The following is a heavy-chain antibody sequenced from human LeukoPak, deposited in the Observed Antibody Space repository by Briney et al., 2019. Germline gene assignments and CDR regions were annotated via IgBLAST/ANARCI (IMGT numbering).Heavy chain of an antibody. D-gene: IGHD6-13*01. CDR2: IYYSGTT. J-gene: IGHJ4*02. CDR1: GYSISSGYY. Sequence: SETLSLTCAVSGYSISSGYYGGWIRQPPGKGLEWIGSIYYSGTTYYNPSLKSRVTISADTSKNQFSLKLSSVTAADTAVYYCARRRSTSWYDYWGQGTLVTVSS. V-gene: IGHV4-38-2*01. CDR3: ARRRSTSWYDY.